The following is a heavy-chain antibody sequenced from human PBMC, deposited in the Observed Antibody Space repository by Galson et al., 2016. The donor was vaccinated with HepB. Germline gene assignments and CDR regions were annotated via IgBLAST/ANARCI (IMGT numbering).Heavy chain of an antibody. CDR2: INYSGST. CDR3: ARLGGAYTRGGMDV. Sequence: SVSSNYMSWVRQAPGKGLAWMGSINYSGSTYYNPSLKSRLTMSQDTSKNQLYMKLYSVTAADTALYYCARLGGAYTRGGMDVWGQGITVTVSS. D-gene: IGHD3-16*01. CDR1: SVSSNY. V-gene: IGHV4-39*07. J-gene: IGHJ6*02.